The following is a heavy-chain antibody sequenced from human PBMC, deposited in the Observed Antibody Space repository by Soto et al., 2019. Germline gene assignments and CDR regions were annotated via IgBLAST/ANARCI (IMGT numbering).Heavy chain of an antibody. J-gene: IGHJ4*02. V-gene: IGHV3-21*01. CDR1: GFTFSDYT. Sequence: PGGSLRLSCAASGFTFSDYTMNWVRQAPGKGLEWVSSISSRSSYTYYADSLKGRITISRDNAKNSLFLQMNSLRAEDTAVYYCARSAKSYDILTGWGQGTQVTVSS. CDR2: ISSRSSYT. D-gene: IGHD3-9*01. CDR3: ARSAKSYDILTG.